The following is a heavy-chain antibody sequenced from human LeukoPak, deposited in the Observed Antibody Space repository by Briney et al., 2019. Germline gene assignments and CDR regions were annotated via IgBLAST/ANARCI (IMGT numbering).Heavy chain of an antibody. V-gene: IGHV3-30*02. CDR2: IRYDGSNK. D-gene: IGHD3-10*01. Sequence: PGGSLRLSCAASGFTFSSYGMHWVPQAPGKGLEWVAFIRYDGSNKYYADSVKGRFTISRDNSKNTLYLQMNSLRAEDTAVYYCRNYYGSGSYYNAWGQGTLVTVSS. J-gene: IGHJ5*02. CDR1: GFTFSSYG. CDR3: RNYYGSGSYYNA.